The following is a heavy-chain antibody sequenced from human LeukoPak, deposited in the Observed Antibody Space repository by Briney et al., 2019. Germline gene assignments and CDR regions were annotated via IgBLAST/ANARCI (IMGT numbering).Heavy chain of an antibody. J-gene: IGHJ4*02. CDR1: GYTFTSYG. CDR3: ARDRGRITMVRGPMDY. Sequence: ASVRVSCKASGYTFTSYGISWVRRAPGQGLEWMGWISAYNGNTNYAQKLQGRVTMTTDTSTSTAYMELRSLRSDDTAVYYCARDRGRITMVRGPMDYWGQGTLVTVSS. D-gene: IGHD3-10*01. V-gene: IGHV1-18*01. CDR2: ISAYNGNT.